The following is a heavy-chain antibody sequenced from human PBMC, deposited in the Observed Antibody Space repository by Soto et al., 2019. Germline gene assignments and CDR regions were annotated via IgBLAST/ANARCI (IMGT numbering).Heavy chain of an antibody. Sequence: PGGSLRLSCAASGFTFDDYAMHWVRQAPGKGLAWVSGISWNSGSIGYADSVKGRFTISRDSAKNSLYLQMNSLRAEDTALYYCAKTNYYDSSGFFGAGYYFDYWGQGT. J-gene: IGHJ4*02. V-gene: IGHV3-9*01. D-gene: IGHD3-22*01. CDR2: ISWNSGSI. CDR1: GFTFDDYA. CDR3: AKTNYYDSSGFFGAGYYFDY.